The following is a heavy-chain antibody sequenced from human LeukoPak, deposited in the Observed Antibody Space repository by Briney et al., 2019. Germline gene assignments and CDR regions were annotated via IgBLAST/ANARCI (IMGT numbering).Heavy chain of an antibody. Sequence: GASVKVSCKASGYTLTSYYMYWVRQAPGQGLEWMGTINPSDGSTSYAQKFQGRVTITTDESTSTAYMELSSLRSEDTAVYYCARGEGEQLVRFDYWGQGTLVTVSS. D-gene: IGHD6-6*01. CDR1: GYTLTSYY. V-gene: IGHV1-46*01. CDR2: INPSDGST. J-gene: IGHJ4*02. CDR3: ARGEGEQLVRFDY.